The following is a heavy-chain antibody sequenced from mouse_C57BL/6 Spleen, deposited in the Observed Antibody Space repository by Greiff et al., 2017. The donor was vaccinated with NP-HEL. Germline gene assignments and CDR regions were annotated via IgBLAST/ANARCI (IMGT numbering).Heavy chain of an antibody. CDR3: AREGGYDDDAGAWFAY. J-gene: IGHJ3*01. D-gene: IGHD2-4*01. V-gene: IGHV5-16*01. CDR2: INYDGSST. CDR1: GFTFSDYY. Sequence: VKLQESEGGLVQPGSSMKLSCTASGFTFSDYYMAWVRQVPEKGLEWVANINYDGSSTYYLDSLKSRFIISRDNAKNIRYLQMSSLKSEDTATYYCAREGGYDDDAGAWFAYWGQVTLVTVSA.